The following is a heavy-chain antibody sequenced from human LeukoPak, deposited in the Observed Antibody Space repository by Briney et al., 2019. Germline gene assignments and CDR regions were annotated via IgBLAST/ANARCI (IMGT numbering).Heavy chain of an antibody. D-gene: IGHD6-19*01. Sequence: SETLSLTCTVSGVSISSYYWSWIRQPPGKGLEWVGYIYYSGTTNYNPSLKSRVTISVDTPKNQFSLKLNSVTAADTAVYYCARGSSSGWYGFDSWGQGTLVTVSS. J-gene: IGHJ4*02. CDR2: IYYSGTT. V-gene: IGHV4-59*01. CDR1: GVSISSYY. CDR3: ARGSSSGWYGFDS.